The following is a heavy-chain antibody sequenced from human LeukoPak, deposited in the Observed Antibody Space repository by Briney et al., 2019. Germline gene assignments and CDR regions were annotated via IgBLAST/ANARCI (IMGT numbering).Heavy chain of an antibody. D-gene: IGHD3-10*01. CDR2: INPNSGGT. CDR3: AREVLYGSGSFYYMDV. Sequence: ASVKVSCKASGYTFTGYYMHWVRQAPGQGLEWMGWINPNSGGTNYAQKFQGRVTMTRDTSISTAYMELSRLRSDDTAVYYCAREVLYGSGSFYYMDVWGKGTTVTVSS. V-gene: IGHV1-2*02. CDR1: GYTFTGYY. J-gene: IGHJ6*03.